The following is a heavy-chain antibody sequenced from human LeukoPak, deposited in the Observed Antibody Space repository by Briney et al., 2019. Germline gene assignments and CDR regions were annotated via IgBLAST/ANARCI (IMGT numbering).Heavy chain of an antibody. J-gene: IGHJ5*02. V-gene: IGHV3-74*01. Sequence: PGGSLRLSCVASGFTLRSYVMNWVRQAPGKGGVWVSRINREGINTSYADSVKGRFTISRDNAKNTLNLQMNSLRDADTAVYYCARDLGPYYDTSDNWFDPCGQGTLVTVSS. CDR3: ARDLGPYYDTSDNWFDP. CDR1: GFTLRSYV. CDR2: INREGINT. D-gene: IGHD3-22*01.